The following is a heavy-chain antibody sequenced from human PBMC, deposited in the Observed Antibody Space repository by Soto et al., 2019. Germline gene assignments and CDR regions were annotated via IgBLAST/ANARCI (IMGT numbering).Heavy chain of an antibody. J-gene: IGHJ4*02. CDR1: GLTFINAW. V-gene: IGHV3-15*01. D-gene: IGHD6-25*01. Sequence: GSLRLSCALSGLTFINAWMSWVRQAPGKGLEWVGRIKSKTDGGTTDYASPVKGRFTISRDYSKNTLYLQMNSLKTEDTAVYYCTTTPRAAYYFDYSGQGTLVTVSS. CDR2: IKSKTDGGTT. CDR3: TTTPRAAYYFDY.